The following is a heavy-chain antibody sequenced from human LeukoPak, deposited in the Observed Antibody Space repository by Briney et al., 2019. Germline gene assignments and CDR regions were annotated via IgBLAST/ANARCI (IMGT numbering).Heavy chain of an antibody. CDR2: IYYSGST. J-gene: IGHJ2*01. CDR3: ASHTTVTNWYFDL. D-gene: IGHD4-17*01. Sequence: PSETLSLTCAVYGGSFSGYYWSWIRQPPGKGLEWIGYIYYSGSTYYNPSLKSRVTISVDTSKNQFSLKLSSVTAADTAVYYCASHTTVTNWYFDLWGRGTLVTVSS. CDR1: GGSFSGYY. V-gene: IGHV4-30-4*08.